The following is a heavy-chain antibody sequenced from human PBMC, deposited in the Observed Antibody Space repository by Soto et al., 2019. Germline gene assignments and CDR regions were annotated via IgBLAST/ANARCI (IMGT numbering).Heavy chain of an antibody. CDR2: IYPGDSDT. J-gene: IGHJ6*02. CDR3: ARHPVLRYFDWSFYGMDV. Sequence: GESLKISCMGSGYSFPSQWIGWVRQMPGKGLEWMGIIYPGDSDTRYSPSFQGQVTISADKSISTAYLQWSSLKASDTAMYYCARHPVLRYFDWSFYGMDVWGQGTTVTVSS. V-gene: IGHV5-51*01. CDR1: GYSFPSQW. D-gene: IGHD3-9*01.